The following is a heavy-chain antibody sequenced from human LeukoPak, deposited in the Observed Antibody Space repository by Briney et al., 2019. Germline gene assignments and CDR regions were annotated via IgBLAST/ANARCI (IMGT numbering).Heavy chain of an antibody. J-gene: IGHJ4*02. D-gene: IGHD2-2*01. CDR3: AKEHSPDCSIDACYDGFDY. CDR1: GFTFSRYT. CDR2: ISSISSYI. Sequence: PGGSLRLSCAASGFTFSRYTMTWVRQAPGKGLEWVSSISSISSYIYYASPVKRRSTISRANDKHSPFLQLTSPRAETPAVYYCAKEHSPDCSIDACYDGFDYWGQGTLVTVS. V-gene: IGHV3-21*01.